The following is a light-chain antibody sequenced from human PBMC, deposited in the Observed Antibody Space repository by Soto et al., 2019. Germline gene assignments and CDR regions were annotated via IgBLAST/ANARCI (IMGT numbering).Light chain of an antibody. V-gene: IGKV3-20*01. CDR3: QPYGRSHP. Sequence: DIMLRSSPGTLSLSTGERATLSFRASQSVSRYLAWYQQKPGQPPRLLIYDASNRATGIPSRFSGSGSGTDFTLTISRLEPEDFAVYYCQPYGRSHPFGQGTLLEIK. CDR1: QSVSRY. J-gene: IGKJ5*01. CDR2: DAS.